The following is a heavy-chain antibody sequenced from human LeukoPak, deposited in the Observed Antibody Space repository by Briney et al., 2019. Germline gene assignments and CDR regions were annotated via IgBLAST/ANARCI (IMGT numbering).Heavy chain of an antibody. CDR2: ISYDGSNK. CDR3: AKGPSIAAAAYFDY. V-gene: IGHV3-30*18. D-gene: IGHD6-13*01. Sequence: GGSLRLSCAASGFTFSSYGMHWVRQAPGKGLEWVAVISYDGSNKYYADSVKGRFTISRDNSKNTLYLQMNSLRAEDTAVYYCAKGPSIAAAAYFDYWGQGTLVTVSS. J-gene: IGHJ4*02. CDR1: GFTFSSYG.